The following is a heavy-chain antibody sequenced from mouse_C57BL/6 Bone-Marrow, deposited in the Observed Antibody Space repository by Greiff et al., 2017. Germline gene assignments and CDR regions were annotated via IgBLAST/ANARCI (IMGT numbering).Heavy chain of an antibody. CDR3: AREAYGYDDFDY. V-gene: IGHV5-4*01. CDR2: ISDGGSYT. Sequence: EVQVVESGGGLVKPGGSLKLSCAASGFTFSSYAMSWVRQTPEKRLEWVATISDGGSYTYYPDNVKGRFTISRDNAKNNLYLQMSHLKSEDTAMYYCAREAYGYDDFDYWGQGTTLTVSS. J-gene: IGHJ2*01. CDR1: GFTFSSYA. D-gene: IGHD2-2*01.